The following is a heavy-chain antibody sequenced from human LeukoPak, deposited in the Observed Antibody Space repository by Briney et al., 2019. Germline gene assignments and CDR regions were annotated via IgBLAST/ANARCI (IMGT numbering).Heavy chain of an antibody. CDR1: GFMFSNYW. J-gene: IGHJ5*02. Sequence: GGSLRLSCAASGFMFSNYWMSWVRQAPGKGLEWVANIKEDGSDKYYVDSVKGRFTISRDNTKNSLYLQMNSLRVEDTAVYFCARHGGGWSNYVDPWGQGTLVTVSS. D-gene: IGHD6-19*01. CDR2: IKEDGSDK. CDR3: ARHGGGWSNYVDP. V-gene: IGHV3-7*04.